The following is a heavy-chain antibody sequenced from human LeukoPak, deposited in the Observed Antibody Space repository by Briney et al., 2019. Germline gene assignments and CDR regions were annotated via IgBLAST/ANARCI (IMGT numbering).Heavy chain of an antibody. J-gene: IGHJ5*02. CDR2: VSSSSSYT. Sequence: KPGGSLRLSCAASGFTFSSYSMNWDRQAPGKGLEWVSSVSSSSSYTYYADSVKGRFTISRDNAKNSLYLQMNSLRAEDTAVYYCARSSRSSRRFDPWGQGTLVTVSS. CDR1: GFTFSSYS. D-gene: IGHD6-13*01. V-gene: IGHV3-21*01. CDR3: ARSSRSSRRFDP.